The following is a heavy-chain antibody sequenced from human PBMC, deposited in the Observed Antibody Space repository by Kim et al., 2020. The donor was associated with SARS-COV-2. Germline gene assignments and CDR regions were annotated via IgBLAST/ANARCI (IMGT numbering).Heavy chain of an antibody. Sequence: ASVKVSCKASGYTFTGYYMHWVRQAPGQGLEWMGWINPNSGGTNYAQKFQGRVTMTRDTSISTAYMELSRLRSDDTAVYYCARDRGHGLGHTIYWTRAPDYWGQGTLVTVSS. J-gene: IGHJ4*02. CDR2: INPNSGGT. D-gene: IGHD3-3*01. CDR3: ARDRGHGLGHTIYWTRAPDY. V-gene: IGHV1-2*02. CDR1: GYTFTGYY.